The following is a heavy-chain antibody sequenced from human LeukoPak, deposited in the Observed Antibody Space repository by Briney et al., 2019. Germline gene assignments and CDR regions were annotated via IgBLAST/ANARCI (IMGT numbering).Heavy chain of an antibody. V-gene: IGHV3-7*01. J-gene: IGHJ4*02. CDR2: IKEDGSET. D-gene: IGHD5-24*01. CDR1: GFIFKEYW. Sequence: GGSLRLSCAASGFIFKEYWINWVRKVQGKGLECLANIKEDGSETYYADSVKGRFTISRDNPKNLLFLQINSLRVEDTAVYYCARETPRRGETRDGYRWGQGTVVTVSS. CDR3: ARETPRRGETRDGYR.